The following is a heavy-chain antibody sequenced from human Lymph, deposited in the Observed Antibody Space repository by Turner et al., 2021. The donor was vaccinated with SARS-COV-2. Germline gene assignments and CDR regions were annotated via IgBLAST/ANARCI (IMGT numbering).Heavy chain of an antibody. CDR3: AKDLAGTYYSSFDY. CDR1: GFTFDDYA. CDR2: INWSGASI. V-gene: IGHV3-9*01. D-gene: IGHD1-26*01. J-gene: IGHJ4*02. Sequence: EVQLVASGGGLVQPGRSLRLPCAASGFTFDDYAMHWVRQAPGKGLEWVSGINWSGASIAYADSVKGRFTISRDNPKNSLYLQMNSLRAEDTAFYYCAKDLAGTYYSSFDYWGQGTLVTVSS.